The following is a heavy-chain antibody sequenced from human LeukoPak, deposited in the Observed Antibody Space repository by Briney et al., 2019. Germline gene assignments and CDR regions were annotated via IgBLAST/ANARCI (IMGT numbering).Heavy chain of an antibody. CDR1: GGSFSGYY. CDR2: INHSGST. J-gene: IGHJ4*02. CDR3: ASFGTVTTYYFDY. V-gene: IGHV4-34*01. D-gene: IGHD4-17*01. Sequence: SETLSLTCAVYGGSFSGYYWSWIRQPPGKGLEWIGEINHSGSTNYNPSLKSRVTISVDTSKNQFSLKLSSVTAADTAVYYCASFGTVTTYYFDYWGQGTLVTVSS.